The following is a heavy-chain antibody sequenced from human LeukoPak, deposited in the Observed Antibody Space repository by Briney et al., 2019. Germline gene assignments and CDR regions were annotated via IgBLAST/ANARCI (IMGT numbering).Heavy chain of an antibody. V-gene: IGHV4-59*01. CDR3: ARGDRHSLDY. J-gene: IGHJ4*02. CDR2: IYYSGST. Sequence: PSETLSLTCTVSGGSISSYYWSWIRQPPGKRLEWIGYIYYSGSTNYNPSLKSRVTISVDTSKNQFSLKLSSVTAADTAVYYCARGDRHSLDYWGQGTLVTVSS. CDR1: GGSISSYY. D-gene: IGHD2-21*01.